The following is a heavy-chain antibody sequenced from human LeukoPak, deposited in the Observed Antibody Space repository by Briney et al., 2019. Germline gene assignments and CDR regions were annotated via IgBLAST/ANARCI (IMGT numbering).Heavy chain of an antibody. J-gene: IGHJ4*02. V-gene: IGHV1-18*01. Sequence: GASVKVSCKASGYTFTSYGISWVRQAPGQGLEWMGWISAYNGNTNYAQKLQGRVTITTDTSTSTAYMELRSLRSDDTAVYYCAGGEHSSGWYYFDYWGQGTLVTVSS. D-gene: IGHD6-19*01. CDR2: ISAYNGNT. CDR1: GYTFTSYG. CDR3: AGGEHSSGWYYFDY.